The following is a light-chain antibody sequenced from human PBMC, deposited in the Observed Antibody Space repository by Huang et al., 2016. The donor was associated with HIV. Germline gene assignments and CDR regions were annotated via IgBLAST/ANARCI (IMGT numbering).Light chain of an antibody. CDR3: QQYNKWPLS. CDR2: AAS. V-gene: IGKV3-15*01. CDR1: EDIKNN. J-gene: IGKJ4*01. Sequence: IGVTQTPATLSVFPGDRATLSCRASEDIKNNLAWYQQRTGQSPRLRIYAASTRATGVHARFRGSVSGTEFTLTINSLQSEDFALYYCQQYNKWPLSFGGGTKVEI.